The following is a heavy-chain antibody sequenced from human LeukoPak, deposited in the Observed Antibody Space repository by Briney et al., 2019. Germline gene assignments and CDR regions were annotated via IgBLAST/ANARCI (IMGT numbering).Heavy chain of an antibody. CDR2: FDPEDGET. CDR1: GGTFSSYA. V-gene: IGHV1-24*01. D-gene: IGHD5-24*01. J-gene: IGHJ4*02. Sequence: ASVKVSCKASGGTFSSYAISWVRQAPGKGLEWMGGFDPEDGETIYAQKFQGRVTMTEDTSTDTAYMELSSLRSEDTAVYYCARENTWLQLQPLFDYWGQGALVTVSS. CDR3: ARENTWLQLQPLFDY.